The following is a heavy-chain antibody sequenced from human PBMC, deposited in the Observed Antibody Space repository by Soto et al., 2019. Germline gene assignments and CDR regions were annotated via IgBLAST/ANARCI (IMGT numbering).Heavy chain of an antibody. CDR3: ATYGVNSPDAFDI. CDR2: IYYTGNA. V-gene: IGHV4-61*08. J-gene: IGHJ3*02. CDR1: GGSISSGGYY. Sequence: SETLSLTCTVSGGSISSGGYYWSWIRQPPGKGLEWIGYIYYTGNANYNPSLKSRITISIDTSKNQFSLNLSSVTAADTAVYYCATYGVNSPDAFDIWGQGTMVTVSS. D-gene: IGHD4-17*01.